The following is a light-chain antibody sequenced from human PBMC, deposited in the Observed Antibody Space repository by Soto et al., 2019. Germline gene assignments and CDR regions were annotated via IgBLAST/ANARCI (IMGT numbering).Light chain of an antibody. CDR3: QQYNNWPTT. V-gene: IGKV3-15*01. Sequence: EIVMTQSPATLSVSPAERATLSCRASQSVSSNLAWYQQKPGQAPRLFIYGASTRATGIPARFSGSGSGTEFTLTISSLQSEDFAVYYCQQYNNWPTTFGQGTKLEIK. CDR1: QSVSSN. J-gene: IGKJ2*01. CDR2: GAS.